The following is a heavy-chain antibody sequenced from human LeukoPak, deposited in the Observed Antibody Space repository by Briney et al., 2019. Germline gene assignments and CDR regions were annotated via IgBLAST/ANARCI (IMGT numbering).Heavy chain of an antibody. V-gene: IGHV3-74*01. CDR3: ARGRSRRRITIFGVDFDY. D-gene: IGHD3-3*01. CDR1: GFSFSSYW. Sequence: GGSLRLSCAASGFSFSSYWMNWVRQAPGKGLVWVAHINTDGRTTTYADSVKGRFTISRDNSKNTLYLQMNSLRAEDTAVYYCARGRSRRRITIFGVDFDYWGQGTLVTVSS. CDR2: INTDGRTT. J-gene: IGHJ4*02.